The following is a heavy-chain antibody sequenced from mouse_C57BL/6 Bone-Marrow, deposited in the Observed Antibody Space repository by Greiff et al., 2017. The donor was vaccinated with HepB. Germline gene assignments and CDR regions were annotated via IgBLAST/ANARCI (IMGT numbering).Heavy chain of an antibody. CDR3: ARHYYRYFDV. CDR2: ISNLAYSI. V-gene: IGHV5-15*01. CDR1: GFTFSDYG. J-gene: IGHJ1*03. Sequence: EVKLVESGGGLVQPGGSLKLSCAASGFTFSDYGMAWVRQAPRKGPEWVAFISNLAYSIYYPDTVTGRFTIARENAKNTLYLEMSSLRSEDTAMYYCARHYYRYFDVWGTGTTVTVSS.